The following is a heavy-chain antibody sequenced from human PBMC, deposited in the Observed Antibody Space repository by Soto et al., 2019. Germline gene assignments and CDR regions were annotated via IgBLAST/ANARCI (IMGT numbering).Heavy chain of an antibody. CDR2: INPNSGGT. Sequence: ASVKVSCKASGYTFTGYYMHWVRQAPGQGLEWVGWINPNSGGTNYAQKFQGRVTMTRDTSISTAYMELSRLRSDDTAVYYCAIPQPRYCTNGVCYGDYYYYYGMDVWGQGTTVTVS. CDR3: AIPQPRYCTNGVCYGDYYYYYGMDV. V-gene: IGHV1-2*02. D-gene: IGHD2-8*01. CDR1: GYTFTGYY. J-gene: IGHJ6*02.